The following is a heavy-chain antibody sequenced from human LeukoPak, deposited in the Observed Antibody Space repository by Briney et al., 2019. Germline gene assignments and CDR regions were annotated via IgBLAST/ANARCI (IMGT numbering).Heavy chain of an antibody. CDR1: GLHFSCYA. V-gene: IGHV3-30*01. J-gene: IGHJ4*02. CDR3: TIAAAHDY. D-gene: IGHD6-13*01. Sequence: GSSLRLSCAACGLHFSCYAILGLRKARGGGLEWVAVISYDRSNKYYADSVKRRFTTSRDNTKNTLYLQMNSLSAEDTAVYYCTIAAAHDYWGQGTLVTVSS. CDR2: ISYDRSNK.